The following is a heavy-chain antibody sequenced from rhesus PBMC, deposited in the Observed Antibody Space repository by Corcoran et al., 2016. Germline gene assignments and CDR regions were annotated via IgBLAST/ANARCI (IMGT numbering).Heavy chain of an antibody. CDR2: INGNSGST. CDR1: GASLSSNW. Sequence: QVQLQESGPGVVKPSETLSLTCTVSGASLSSNWLSWIRQPPGKGLEWIGEINGNSGSTNYNPSLKSRVTISKDASKNQFSLKLSSVTAADTAVYYCARATLQGNDYWGQGVLVTVSS. CDR3: ARATLQGNDY. D-gene: IGHD1-44*01. V-gene: IGHV4-80*01. J-gene: IGHJ4*01.